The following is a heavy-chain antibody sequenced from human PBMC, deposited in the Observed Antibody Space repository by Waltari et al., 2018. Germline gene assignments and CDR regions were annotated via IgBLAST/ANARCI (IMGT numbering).Heavy chain of an antibody. J-gene: IGHJ4*02. CDR1: GGSFSDYY. CDR3: ARDPTRLRTFDY. Sequence: QVQLQQWGAGLLKPSETLSLTCAVYGGSFSDYYWSWIRQPPGKGLEWIGEINHSGNTNSHPSLKSRVTISVDTSKNQFSLKLSSATAADTAVYYCARDPTRLRTFDYWGQGTLVTVSS. V-gene: IGHV4-34*01. D-gene: IGHD3-16*01. CDR2: INHSGNT.